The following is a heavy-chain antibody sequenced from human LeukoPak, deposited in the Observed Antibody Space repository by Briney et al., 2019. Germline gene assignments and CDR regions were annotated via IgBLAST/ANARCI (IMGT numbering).Heavy chain of an antibody. J-gene: IGHJ6*03. D-gene: IGHD4-11*01. CDR3: ARDSYSNYMGVNYYYYMDV. Sequence: SVKVSCKASGGTFSSYAIGWVRQAPGQGLEWMGGIIPIFGTANYAQKFQGRVTITADESTSTAYMELSSLRSEDTAVYYCARDSYSNYMGVNYYYYMDVWGKGTTVTVSS. CDR1: GGTFSSYA. V-gene: IGHV1-69*01. CDR2: IIPIFGTA.